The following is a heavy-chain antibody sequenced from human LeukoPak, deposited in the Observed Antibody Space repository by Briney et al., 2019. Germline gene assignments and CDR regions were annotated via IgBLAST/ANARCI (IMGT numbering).Heavy chain of an antibody. D-gene: IGHD2-2*01. Sequence: PGGSLRLSCAASGFTFSSYAMSWVRQAPGKGLEWVSAISGSGGSTYYADSVKGRLTISRDNSKNTLYLQMNSLRAEDTAVYYCAKIPSAQDPYCSSTSCYAQDAFDIWGQGTMVTVSS. CDR3: AKIPSAQDPYCSSTSCYAQDAFDI. J-gene: IGHJ3*02. V-gene: IGHV3-23*01. CDR2: ISGSGGST. CDR1: GFTFSSYA.